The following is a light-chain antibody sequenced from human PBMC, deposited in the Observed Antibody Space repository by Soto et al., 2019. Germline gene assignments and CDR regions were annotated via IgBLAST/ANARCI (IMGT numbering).Light chain of an antibody. CDR1: QSVSNDF. CDR2: AAS. Sequence: EIVLTQSPLILSLSPGERATLSCRASQSVSNDFLAWYQQKPGQAPRLIIYAASSRPTGIPDRFSGSGSGTEFTLSISRLEPEDFAVYYGQPYGSSPPLTFGGGTKVDIK. J-gene: IGKJ4*01. CDR3: QPYGSSPPLT. V-gene: IGKV3-20*01.